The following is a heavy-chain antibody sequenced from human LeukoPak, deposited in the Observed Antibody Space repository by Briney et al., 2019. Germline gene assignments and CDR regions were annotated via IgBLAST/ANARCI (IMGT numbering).Heavy chain of an antibody. J-gene: IGHJ3*02. D-gene: IGHD6-25*01. Sequence: ASVKVSCKASGYTFTSYYMHWVRQAPGQGLEWMGIINPSGGSTSYAQKFQGRVTMTRDMSTSTAYMELRSLRSDDTAVYYCARFESSAADAFDIWGQGTMVTVSS. V-gene: IGHV1-46*01. CDR1: GYTFTSYY. CDR3: ARFESSAADAFDI. CDR2: INPSGGST.